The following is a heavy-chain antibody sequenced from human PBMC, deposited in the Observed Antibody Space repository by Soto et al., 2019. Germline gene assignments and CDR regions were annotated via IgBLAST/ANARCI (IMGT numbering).Heavy chain of an antibody. V-gene: IGHV4-30-2*01. CDR2: IYHSGST. J-gene: IGHJ4*02. D-gene: IGHD3-9*01. CDR1: GGSISSGGYS. CDR3: ARDKDWAFDY. Sequence: SETLSLTCAVSGGSISSGGYSWSWIRQPPGKGLEWIGYIYHSGSTYYNPSLKSRVTISVDRSKNQFSLKLSSVTAADTAVYYCARDKDWAFDYWGQGTQVTVS.